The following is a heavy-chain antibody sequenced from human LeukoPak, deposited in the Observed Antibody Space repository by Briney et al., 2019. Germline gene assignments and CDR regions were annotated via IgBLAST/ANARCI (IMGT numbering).Heavy chain of an antibody. D-gene: IGHD3-22*01. CDR2: ISYDGSNK. CDR3: AKYSHDSSGSYDY. Sequence: GGSLRLSCAASGFTFSSYNMHWVRQAPGKGLEWVAVISYDGSNKYYADSVKGRFTISRDNSKNTLYLQMNSLRAEDTAVYYCAKYSHDSSGSYDYWGQGTLVTVSS. V-gene: IGHV3-30*04. CDR1: GFTFSSYN. J-gene: IGHJ4*02.